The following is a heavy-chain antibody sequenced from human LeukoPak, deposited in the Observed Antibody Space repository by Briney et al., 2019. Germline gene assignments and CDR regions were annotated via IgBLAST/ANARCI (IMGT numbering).Heavy chain of an antibody. D-gene: IGHD3-22*01. J-gene: IGHJ4*02. CDR1: GFTFSSYS. V-gene: IGHV3-21*01. CDR3: ARGASGKVVITTYFDY. CDR2: ISSSSSYI. Sequence: PGGSLRLSCAASGFTFSSYSMNWVRQAPGKGLEWVSSISSSSSYIYYADSVKGRFTISRDNAKNSQYLQMNSLRAEDTAVYYCARGASGKVVITTYFDYWGQGTLVTVSS.